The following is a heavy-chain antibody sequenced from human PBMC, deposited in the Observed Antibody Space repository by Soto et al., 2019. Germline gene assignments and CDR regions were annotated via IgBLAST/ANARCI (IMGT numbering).Heavy chain of an antibody. V-gene: IGHV3-13*01. CDR3: ARGASAYYDILTGYSRSMDV. D-gene: IGHD3-9*01. Sequence: GGSLRLSCAASGFTFSSYDMHWVRQATGKGLEWVSAIGTAGDTYYPGSVKGRFTISRENAKNSLYLQMNSLRAGDTAVYYCARGASAYYDILTGYSRSMDVWGKGTTVTVSS. CDR1: GFTFSSYD. J-gene: IGHJ6*03. CDR2: IGTAGDT.